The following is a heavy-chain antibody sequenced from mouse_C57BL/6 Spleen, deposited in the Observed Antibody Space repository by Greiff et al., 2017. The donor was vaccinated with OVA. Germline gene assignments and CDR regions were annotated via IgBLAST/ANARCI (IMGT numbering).Heavy chain of an antibody. V-gene: IGHV1-54*01. CDR3: AREARRREGYDGGDYAMDY. J-gene: IGHJ4*01. CDR1: GYAFTNYL. D-gene: IGHD2-2*01. Sequence: QVQLQQSGAELVRPGTSVKVSCKASGYAFTNYLIEWVKQRPGQGLEWIGVINPGSGGTNYNEQFKGKATLTADKSSSTAYMQLSSLTSEDSAVYFCAREARRREGYDGGDYAMDYWGQGTSVTVSS. CDR2: INPGSGGT.